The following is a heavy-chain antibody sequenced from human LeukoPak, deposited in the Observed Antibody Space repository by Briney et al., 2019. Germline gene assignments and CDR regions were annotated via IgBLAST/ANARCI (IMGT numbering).Heavy chain of an antibody. J-gene: IGHJ2*01. CDR3: ARLTPSDSSSWYWYFGL. V-gene: IGHV4-59*08. CDR2: IYYSGST. CDR1: GGSISSYY. D-gene: IGHD6-13*01. Sequence: SETLSLTCTVSGGSISSYYWSWIRQPPGKGLEWIGYIYYSGSTNYNPSLTSLVTISVDTSKNQFSLKLSTVTAADTAVYYCARLTPSDSSSWYWYFGLWGRGTLVTVSS.